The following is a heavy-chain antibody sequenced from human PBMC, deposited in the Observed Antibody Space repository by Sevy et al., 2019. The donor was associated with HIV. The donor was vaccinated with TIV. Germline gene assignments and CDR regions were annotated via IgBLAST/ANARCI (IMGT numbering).Heavy chain of an antibody. D-gene: IGHD3-3*02. V-gene: IGHV1-69*13. Sequence: ASVKVSCKASGGTFNSYVVSWVRQAPGQGLEWMGEITPILGTTHYAQKFKGRVTITADESTNTVYMDLSSLRSEDTAVYYCARWSISIDYWGQGTLVTVSS. J-gene: IGHJ4*02. CDR1: GGTFNSYV. CDR2: ITPILGTT. CDR3: ARWSISIDY.